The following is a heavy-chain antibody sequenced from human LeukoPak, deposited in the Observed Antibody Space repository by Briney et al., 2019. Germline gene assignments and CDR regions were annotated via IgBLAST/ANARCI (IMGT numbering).Heavy chain of an antibody. CDR2: IYSGGST. CDR1: GFTVSSNY. V-gene: IGHV3-53*01. J-gene: IGHJ2*01. CDR3: ARVVGTSSSLDWYFDL. Sequence: GSLRLSCAASGFTVSSNYMSWVRQAPGKGLEWVSVIYSGGSTYYADSVKGRFTISRDNSKNTLYLQMNSLRAEDTAVYYCARVVGTSSSLDWYFDLWGRGTLVTVSS. D-gene: IGHD6-13*01.